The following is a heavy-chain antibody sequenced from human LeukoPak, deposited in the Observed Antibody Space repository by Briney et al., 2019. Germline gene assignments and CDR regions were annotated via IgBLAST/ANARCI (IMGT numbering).Heavy chain of an antibody. V-gene: IGHV3-23*01. CDR1: GFTFSSYA. Sequence: GGSLRLSFAASGFTFSSYAMSWVRQAPGKGLEWVSAISGSGGSTYYADSVKGRFTISRDNSKNTLYLQMNSLRAEDTAVYYCAKDLGDTMVRGVIISYYYYYMDVWGKGTTVTVSS. CDR3: AKDLGDTMVRGVIISYYYYYMDV. D-gene: IGHD3-10*01. CDR2: ISGSGGST. J-gene: IGHJ6*03.